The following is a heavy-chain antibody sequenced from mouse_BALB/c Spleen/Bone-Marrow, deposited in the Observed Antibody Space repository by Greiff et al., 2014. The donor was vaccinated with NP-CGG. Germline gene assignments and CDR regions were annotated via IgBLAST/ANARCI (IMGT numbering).Heavy chain of an antibody. Sequence: VQLQQSGPGLVNPSQSLSLTCTVTGYSITSDYAWNWIRQFPGNKLEWMGYMSSSGSTSYRPSLKSRISITRDTSKNQFFLQLNSVTAEDTGTYYCARDYYGSSYFDYWGQGTTLTVSS. J-gene: IGHJ2*01. CDR1: GYSITSDYA. CDR2: MSSSGST. CDR3: ARDYYGSSYFDY. V-gene: IGHV3-2*02. D-gene: IGHD1-1*01.